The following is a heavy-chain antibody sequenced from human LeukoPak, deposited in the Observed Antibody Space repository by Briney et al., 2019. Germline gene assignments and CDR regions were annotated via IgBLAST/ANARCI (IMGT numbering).Heavy chain of an antibody. CDR2: IYPGDSYT. D-gene: IGHD6-19*01. CDR3: ARQSSRSFDP. V-gene: IGHV5-51*01. CDR1: GYSFTSYW. J-gene: IGHJ5*02. Sequence: GESLKISCKTSGYSFTSYWIGWVRQMPGKGLEWMGIIYPGDSYTTYSPSFQGQVTISADKSINTAYLQWSSLQASDTAMYYCARQSSRSFDPWGQGTLVTVSS.